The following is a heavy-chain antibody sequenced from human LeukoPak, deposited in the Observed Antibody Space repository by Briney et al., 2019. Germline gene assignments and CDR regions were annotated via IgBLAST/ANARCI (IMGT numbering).Heavy chain of an antibody. CDR2: ISSSSSYI. CDR1: GFTFSSYS. D-gene: IGHD3-22*01. Sequence: GGSLRLSCAASGFTFSSYSMNWVRQAPGKGLEWVSSISSSSSYIYYADSVKGRFTISRDNAKNSLYLQMNSLRAEDTAVYYCARERGALSTYYYDSSGPRSFDYWGQGTLVTVSS. CDR3: ARERGALSTYYYDSSGPRSFDY. V-gene: IGHV3-21*01. J-gene: IGHJ4*02.